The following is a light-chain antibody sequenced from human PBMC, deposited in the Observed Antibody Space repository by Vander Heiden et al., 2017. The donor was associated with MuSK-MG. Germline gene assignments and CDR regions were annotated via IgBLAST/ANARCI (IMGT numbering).Light chain of an antibody. V-gene: IGKV4-1*01. CDR2: WAS. J-gene: IGKJ2*01. Sequence: DVVVTQSPDSLPVSLGERATINCRSSQSVLWGSNNKNSLAWWQPKPGQPPRLLIYWASTRESGVPDRFSGSGSGTDFTLTISSLQAEDAAVYYCQQYYSTPRTFGQGTKLEIK. CDR3: QQYYSTPRT. CDR1: QSVLWGSNNKNS.